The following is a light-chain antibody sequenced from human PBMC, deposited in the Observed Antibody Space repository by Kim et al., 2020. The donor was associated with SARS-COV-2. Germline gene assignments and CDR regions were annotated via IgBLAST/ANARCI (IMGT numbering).Light chain of an antibody. CDR1: SSNIGSNN. CDR2: SNN. Sequence: QPVLTQPPSASGTPGQRVTISCSGSSSNIGSNNVVWYQQLPGAAPNLLIYSNNQRPSGIPDRFSGSRSGTSASLAISGLQSGDEADYYCAVWDDSRKQGVFGGGTQLTVL. J-gene: IGLJ7*01. V-gene: IGLV1-44*01. CDR3: AVWDDSRKQGV.